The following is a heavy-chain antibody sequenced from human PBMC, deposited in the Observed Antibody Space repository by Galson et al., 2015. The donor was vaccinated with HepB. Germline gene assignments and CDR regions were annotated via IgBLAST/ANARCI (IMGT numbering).Heavy chain of an antibody. D-gene: IGHD6-19*01. V-gene: IGHV1-18*04. Sequence: SVKVSCKASGYTFTSYGISWVRQAPGQGLEWMGWISAYNGNTNYAQKLQGRVTMTTDTSTSTAYMELRSLRSDDTAVYYCARSIARGLVLRTTEIDYWGQGTLVTVSS. CDR2: ISAYNGNT. CDR1: GYTFTSYG. J-gene: IGHJ4*02. CDR3: ARSIARGLVLRTTEIDY.